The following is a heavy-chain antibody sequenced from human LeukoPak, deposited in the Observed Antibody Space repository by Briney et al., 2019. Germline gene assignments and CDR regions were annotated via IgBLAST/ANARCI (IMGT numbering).Heavy chain of an antibody. V-gene: IGHV3-23*01. CDR2: ISGSGGST. Sequence: GGSLRLSCAASGFTFSSYGMSWVRQAPGKGLEWVSAISGSGGSTYYADSVKGRFTISRDNSKNTLYLQMNSLRAEDTAVYYCARSGYSSGLIPFDYWGQGTLVTVSS. J-gene: IGHJ4*02. CDR3: ARSGYSSGLIPFDY. CDR1: GFTFSSYG. D-gene: IGHD6-19*01.